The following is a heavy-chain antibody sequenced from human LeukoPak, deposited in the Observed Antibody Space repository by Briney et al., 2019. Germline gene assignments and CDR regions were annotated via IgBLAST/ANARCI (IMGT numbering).Heavy chain of an antibody. V-gene: IGHV3-23*01. CDR2: ISGSGGST. D-gene: IGHD6-13*01. CDR1: GFTFSSYA. J-gene: IGHJ4*02. Sequence: GGPLRLSCAASGFTFSSYAMSWVRQAPGKGLEWVSAISGSGGSTYYADSVKGRFTISRDNSKNTLYLQMNSLRAEDTAVYYCASPIAAASIYYFDYWGQGTLVTVSS. CDR3: ASPIAAASIYYFDY.